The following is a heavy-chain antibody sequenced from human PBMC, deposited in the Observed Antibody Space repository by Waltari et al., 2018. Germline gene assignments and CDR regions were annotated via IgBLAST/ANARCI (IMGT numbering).Heavy chain of an antibody. D-gene: IGHD2-15*01. Sequence: QVQLVQSGAEVKKPGSSVKVSCKASGGTFSSYALSWVRQAPGQGLEWMGGIIPIFGTANYAQKFQGRVTITADKSTSTVYMELSSLRSEDTAVYYCARERRSRPDAFDIWGQGTMVTVSS. J-gene: IGHJ3*02. CDR3: ARERRSRPDAFDI. CDR2: IIPIFGTA. V-gene: IGHV1-69*14. CDR1: GGTFSSYA.